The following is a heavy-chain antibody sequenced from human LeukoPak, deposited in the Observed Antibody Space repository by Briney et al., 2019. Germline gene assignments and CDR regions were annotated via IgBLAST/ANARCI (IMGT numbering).Heavy chain of an antibody. CDR1: GFTFSAHS. CDR2: ISTSGSAI. D-gene: IGHD6-13*01. J-gene: IGHJ6*02. V-gene: IGHV3-48*04. Sequence: GGSLRLSCAASGFTFSAHSMNWVRQAPGKGLEWVSYISTSGSAIYYADSVKGRFTISRDNAKNSLYLQMNSLRAEDTAVYYCARDGRQQLVRSYYYYGMDVWGQGTTVTVSS. CDR3: ARDGRQQLVRSYYYYGMDV.